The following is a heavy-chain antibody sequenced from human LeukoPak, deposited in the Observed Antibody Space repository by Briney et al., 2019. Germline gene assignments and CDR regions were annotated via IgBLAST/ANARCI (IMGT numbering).Heavy chain of an antibody. CDR1: GFSFSDYY. CDR3: ARVMGNYASDY. V-gene: IGHV3-11*04. D-gene: IGHD1-7*01. CDR2: ISSSGDTM. J-gene: IGHJ4*02. Sequence: NPGGSLRLSCAASGFSFSDYYMSWIRQAPGKGLEWVSCISSSGDTMSYADSVKGRFTISRDNAKNSLYLQMSSLRAEDAAIYYCARVMGNYASDYWGQGALVTVSS.